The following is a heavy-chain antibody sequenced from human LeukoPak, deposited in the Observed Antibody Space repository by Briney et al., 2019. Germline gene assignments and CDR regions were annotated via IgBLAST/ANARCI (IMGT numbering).Heavy chain of an antibody. V-gene: IGHV3-49*04. Sequence: PGGSLRLSCTASGFTFGDYAMSWVRQAPGEGLEWVGFIRSKAYGGTTEYAASVKGRFTISRDDSKSIAYLQMNSLKTEDTAVYYCTRDYPGYDILTGYEYYYYGMDVWGKGTTVTVSS. CDR1: GFTFGDYA. J-gene: IGHJ6*04. D-gene: IGHD3-9*01. CDR3: TRDYPGYDILTGYEYYYYGMDV. CDR2: IRSKAYGGTT.